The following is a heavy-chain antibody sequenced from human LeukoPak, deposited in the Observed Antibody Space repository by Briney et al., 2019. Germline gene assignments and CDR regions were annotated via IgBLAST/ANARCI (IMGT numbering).Heavy chain of an antibody. CDR2: IYYSGRT. Sequence: SETLSLTCTVPGGSISSSNYHWGWIRQPPGKGLEWIGSIYYSGRTYYKPSLKSRVTISVDTSKSQFSLKLTSVTAADTAVYYCAGEYSSSAGHWGQGTLVTVSS. J-gene: IGHJ4*02. CDR3: AGEYSSSAGH. D-gene: IGHD6-6*01. V-gene: IGHV4-39*01. CDR1: GGSISSSNYH.